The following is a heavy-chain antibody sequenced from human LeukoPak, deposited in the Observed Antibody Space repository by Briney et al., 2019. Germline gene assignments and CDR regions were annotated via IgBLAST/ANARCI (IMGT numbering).Heavy chain of an antibody. CDR2: IFCDGTIQ. CDR3: ARDPRGPAGYDSPARDTFDY. CDR1: GFTFTHYA. D-gene: IGHD3-22*01. V-gene: IGHV3-30*03. J-gene: IGHJ4*02. Sequence: GRSLRLSCAASGFTFTHYAMHWVRQTPGKGLEWVAVIFCDGTIQYYSDSVRGRLIVSRDNPKNTLYLQMNSLRAEDTAVYYCARDPRGPAGYDSPARDTFDYWGQGTLVTVSS.